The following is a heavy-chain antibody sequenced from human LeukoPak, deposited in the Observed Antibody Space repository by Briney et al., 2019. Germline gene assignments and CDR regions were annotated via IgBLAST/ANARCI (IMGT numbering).Heavy chain of an antibody. V-gene: IGHV1-46*01. Sequence: ASVKVSCKASGYTFTSYYMHWVRQAPGQGLEWMGIINPSGGSTSYAQKFQGRVTMTRDTSTSTVYMELSSLRSEDTAVYYCARDADNWNPISNWFDPWSQGTLVTVSS. CDR1: GYTFTSYY. CDR3: ARDADNWNPISNWFDP. CDR2: INPSGGST. D-gene: IGHD1-1*01. J-gene: IGHJ5*02.